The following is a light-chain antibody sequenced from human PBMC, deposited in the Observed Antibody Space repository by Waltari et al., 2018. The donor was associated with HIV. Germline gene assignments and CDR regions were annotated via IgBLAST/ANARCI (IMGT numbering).Light chain of an antibody. CDR2: EGR. CDR1: SSDVGSYYL. Sequence: QSALTQPASVSGSPGQSITISCTGTSSDVGSYYLVSWYQQHPGKAPQLMLSEGRTRPAGVSNRFSGSKSGNTASLTSSGLQAEDEADYYCCSYAGSITFVVFGGGTKLTVL. V-gene: IGLV2-23*01. CDR3: CSYAGSITFVV. J-gene: IGLJ2*01.